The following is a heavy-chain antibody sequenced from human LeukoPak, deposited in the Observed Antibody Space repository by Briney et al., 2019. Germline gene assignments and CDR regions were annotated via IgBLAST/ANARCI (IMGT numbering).Heavy chain of an antibody. D-gene: IGHD2/OR15-2a*01. CDR3: ARRRTFGY. Sequence: KPSETLSLTCAVYGGSFSGFYWTWIRQPPGKGLEWIGEINYSGSTNYNPSLKSRVTISVDTSKNQFSLTVNSVTAADTAVYYCARRRTFGYWGQGTLVTVSS. CDR1: GGSFSGFY. J-gene: IGHJ4*02. V-gene: IGHV4-34*01. CDR2: INYSGST.